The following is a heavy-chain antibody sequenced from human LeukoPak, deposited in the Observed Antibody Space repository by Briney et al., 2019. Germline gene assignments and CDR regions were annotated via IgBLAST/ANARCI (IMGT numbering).Heavy chain of an antibody. Sequence: SEALSLTCIVSGGSISGYYWSWLRQPAGKGLEWIGRIYTSGSTNYNPSLKSRVTMSVDTSKNQFSLRLSSVTAADTAVYYCARGAYSFDYWGQGTLVTVSS. CDR2: IYTSGST. J-gene: IGHJ4*02. V-gene: IGHV4-4*07. CDR3: ARGAYSFDY. CDR1: GGSISGYY.